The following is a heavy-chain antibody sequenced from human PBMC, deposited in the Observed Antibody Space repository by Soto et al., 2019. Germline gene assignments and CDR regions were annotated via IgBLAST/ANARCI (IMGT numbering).Heavy chain of an antibody. CDR3: ARVGELYDSSGYYHPGFDS. CDR1: GGTFSSFA. CDR2: IIPIFATP. D-gene: IGHD3-22*01. J-gene: IGHJ4*02. V-gene: IGHV1-69*06. Sequence: SVKVSCKASGGTFSSFAISWVRQAPGQGLEWMGGIIPIFATPTYAQKFQGRVTVIADKSTSTAYMELSSLRSEDTAIYYCARVGELYDSSGYYHPGFDSWGQRAPVPVSS.